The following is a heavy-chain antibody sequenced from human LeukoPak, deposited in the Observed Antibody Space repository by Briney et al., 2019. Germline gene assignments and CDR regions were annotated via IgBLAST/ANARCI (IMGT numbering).Heavy chain of an antibody. J-gene: IGHJ4*02. V-gene: IGHV5-51*01. CDR2: FHPDDSRN. CDR3: ARLTYYGPTHYFDY. Sequence: GESLKISCKGSGYTFTNDYIGWVRQLPGKGLEWMGIFHPDDSRNKYSPSFEGQVTISADKSISTAYLQWSSLKASDTAVYYCARLTYYGPTHYFDYWGEGTLVTVSS. D-gene: IGHD3-10*01. CDR1: GYTFTNDY.